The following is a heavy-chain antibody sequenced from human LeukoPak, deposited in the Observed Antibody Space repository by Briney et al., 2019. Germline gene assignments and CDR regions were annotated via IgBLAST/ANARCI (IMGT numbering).Heavy chain of an antibody. Sequence: PGGSLRLSCAASGFTFNSYSMNWVRQAPGEGLEWVSYISSSSGMKFYADSVKGRFTISRDNAKNSLYLQMSSLRAEDTAVYYCTGPSREGSGWSTPPFDYWGQGTLVSVSS. D-gene: IGHD6-19*01. CDR3: TGPSREGSGWSTPPFDY. J-gene: IGHJ4*02. CDR2: ISSSSGMK. V-gene: IGHV3-48*01. CDR1: GFTFNSYS.